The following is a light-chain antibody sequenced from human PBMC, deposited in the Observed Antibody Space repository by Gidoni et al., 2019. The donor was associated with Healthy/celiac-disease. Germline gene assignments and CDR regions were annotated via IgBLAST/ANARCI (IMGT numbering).Light chain of an antibody. V-gene: IGKV3-11*01. J-gene: IGKJ5*01. Sequence: IVFTQSPATLSLSPGDRSTLSCRAGQSVSDHLAWYQQKPGQAPRPLIYDVFNRATGIPAGFSGSGSGTDFTLTISSLEPEDFAVYYCHQRIKWPGTFGQGTRLEIK. CDR3: HQRIKWPGT. CDR2: DVF. CDR1: QSVSDH.